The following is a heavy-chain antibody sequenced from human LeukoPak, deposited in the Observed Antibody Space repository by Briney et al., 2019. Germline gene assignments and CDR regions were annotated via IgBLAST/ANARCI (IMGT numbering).Heavy chain of an antibody. Sequence: SQTLSLTCTVSGGSISSYYWSWIRQPPGKGLEWIGYIYYSGSTNYNPSLKSRVTISVDTSKNQFSLKLSSVTAADTAVYYCARGLRDCSSTSCYTPYAFDIWGQGTMVTVSS. D-gene: IGHD2-2*02. CDR3: ARGLRDCSSTSCYTPYAFDI. J-gene: IGHJ3*02. CDR2: IYYSGST. V-gene: IGHV4-59*01. CDR1: GGSISSYY.